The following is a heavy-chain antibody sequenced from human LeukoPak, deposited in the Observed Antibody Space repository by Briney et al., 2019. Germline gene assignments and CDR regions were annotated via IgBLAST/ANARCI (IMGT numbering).Heavy chain of an antibody. D-gene: IGHD4-17*01. Sequence: SETLSLTCTVSGGSISSYYWSWIRQPPGKGLEWIGYIYYTRSTHYNPSLKSRVTISVDTSKNQFSLKLSSVTAADTAIYYCATSTMTTMTTEFDYWGQGTLVTVSS. CDR2: IYYTRST. V-gene: IGHV4-59*01. J-gene: IGHJ4*02. CDR3: ATSTMTTMTTEFDY. CDR1: GGSISSYY.